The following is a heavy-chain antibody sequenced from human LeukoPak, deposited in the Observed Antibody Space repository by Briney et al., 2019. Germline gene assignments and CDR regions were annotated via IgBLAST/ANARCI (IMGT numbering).Heavy chain of an antibody. CDR2: INPSGGST. J-gene: IGHJ4*02. Sequence: GASVKVSCKASGYTFTGYYMHWVRQAPGQGLEWMGIINPSGGSTSYAQKFQGRVTMTRDTSTSTVYMELSSLRSEDTAVYYCARDASSSGSGVAFDYWGQGTLVTVSS. V-gene: IGHV1-46*01. CDR1: GYTFTGYY. CDR3: ARDASSSGSGVAFDY. D-gene: IGHD6-19*01.